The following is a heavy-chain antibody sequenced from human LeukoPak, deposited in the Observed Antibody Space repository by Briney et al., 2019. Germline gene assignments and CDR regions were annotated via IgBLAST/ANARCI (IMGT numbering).Heavy chain of an antibody. Sequence: ASVKVSCKASGYTFTGYYMHWVRQAPGQGLEWMGWINPNSGGTNYAQKFQGRDTMTRDTSISTAYMELSRLRSDDTAVYYCVTSRGYSGCHDYWGQGTLVTVSS. CDR1: GYTFTGYY. CDR2: INPNSGGT. CDR3: VTSRGYSGCHDY. V-gene: IGHV1-2*02. D-gene: IGHD5-12*01. J-gene: IGHJ4*02.